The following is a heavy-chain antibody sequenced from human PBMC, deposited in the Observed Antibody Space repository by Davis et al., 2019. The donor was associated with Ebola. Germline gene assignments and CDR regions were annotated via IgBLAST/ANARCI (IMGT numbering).Heavy chain of an antibody. CDR1: GGSPSGYS. CDR2: SGSS. V-gene: IGHV4-34*01. J-gene: IGHJ4*02. D-gene: IGHD3-16*01. CDR3: ARIPIYYESGIMDLDY. Sequence: SETLSLTCAVYGGSPSGYSWTWIRQPPGKGLEWIGDSGSSNYNQSLKSRVTISVDTSKKHFSLKMTSVTAADTAVYYCARIPIYYESGIMDLDYWGRGTLVTVSS.